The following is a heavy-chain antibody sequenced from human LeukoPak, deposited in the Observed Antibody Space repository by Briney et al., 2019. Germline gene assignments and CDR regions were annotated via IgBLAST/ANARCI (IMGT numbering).Heavy chain of an antibody. CDR3: ARDEN. CDR2: IDPDNGVT. Sequence: ASVKVSCKASGYTFTTNYMHWVRQAPGQGLEWVGIIDPDNGVTAYAQKFQGRATVTRDTSTDTFYMELSSLRSEDTGVYYCARDENWGQGTLVTVSS. V-gene: IGHV1-46*01. CDR1: GYTFTTNY. J-gene: IGHJ4*02.